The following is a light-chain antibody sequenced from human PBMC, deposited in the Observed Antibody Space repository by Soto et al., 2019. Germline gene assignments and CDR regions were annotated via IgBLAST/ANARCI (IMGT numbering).Light chain of an antibody. Sequence: QSALIQPASVSGSPGQSITISCTGTSSDVGSYKFVSWYQQHPGKAPKLMIYEGSKRPSGVSNRFSGSKSGNTASLTISGLQAEDEADYYCCSYAGSSTLVFGGGTKLTVL. V-gene: IGLV2-23*01. CDR2: EGS. J-gene: IGLJ2*01. CDR3: CSYAGSSTLV. CDR1: SSDVGSYKF.